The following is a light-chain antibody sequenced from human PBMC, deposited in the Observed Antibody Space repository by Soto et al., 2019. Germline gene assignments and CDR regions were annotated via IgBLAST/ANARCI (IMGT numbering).Light chain of an antibody. CDR3: GAWDDSLYAVL. V-gene: IGLV1-44*01. CDR2: NTS. J-gene: IGLJ3*02. CDR1: SSNSGTNT. Sequence: QSVLPQSPSVSGTPGQRVNISCSGSSSNSGTNTVNWYQQLPGTAPKLLIYNTSQRPSGVPDRFSASKSGTSASLAISGLQSEDEADYYCGAWDDSLYAVLFGRGTKLTVL.